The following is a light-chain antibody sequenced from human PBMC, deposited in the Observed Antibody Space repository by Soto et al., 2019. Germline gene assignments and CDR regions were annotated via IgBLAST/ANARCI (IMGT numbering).Light chain of an antibody. J-gene: IGKJ1*01. V-gene: IGKV1-5*03. CDR3: QHYNSYSEA. CDR1: QTISSW. CDR2: KAS. Sequence: DIQMTQSPSTLSGSVGDRVTITCRASQTISSWLAWYQQKPGKAPKLLTYKASTLKSGVPSRFSGSGSGTEFTLTISRLQPDDFATYYCQHYNSYSEAFGQGTKVDIK.